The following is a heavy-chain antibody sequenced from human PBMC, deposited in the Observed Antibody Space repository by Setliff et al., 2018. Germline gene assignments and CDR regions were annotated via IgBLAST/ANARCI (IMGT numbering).Heavy chain of an antibody. J-gene: IGHJ4*02. CDR1: GYTFTSYY. Sequence: GASVKVSCKASGYTFTSYYIHWVRQAPGQGLEGMGIINPSSGTTSYAQKFQGRVTMTRDTSTSTVYMELRSLGSDATAVYYCATFRGYTYGYDYWGQGTLVTVSS. D-gene: IGHD5-18*01. CDR2: INPSSGTT. CDR3: ATFRGYTYGYDY. V-gene: IGHV1-46*01.